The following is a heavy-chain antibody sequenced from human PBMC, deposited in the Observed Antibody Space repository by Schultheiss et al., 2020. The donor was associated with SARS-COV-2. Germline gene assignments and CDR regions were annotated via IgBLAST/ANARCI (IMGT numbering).Heavy chain of an antibody. CDR1: GFTFSSYA. D-gene: IGHD3-3*01. V-gene: IGHV3-23*01. CDR2: FGGSGGST. CDR3: ATRALRFLEWLPLDY. Sequence: GESLKISCAASGFTFSSYAMSWVRQAPGKGLEWVSAFGGSGGSTYYADSVKGRFTISRDNSKNTVYLQMNSLRAEDTAVYYCATRALRFLEWLPLDYWGQGTLVTVSS. J-gene: IGHJ4*02.